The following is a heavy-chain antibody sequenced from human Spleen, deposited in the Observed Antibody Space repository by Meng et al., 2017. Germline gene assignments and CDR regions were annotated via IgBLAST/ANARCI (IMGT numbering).Heavy chain of an antibody. J-gene: IGHJ4*02. CDR3: AAAWELLPPGY. CDR2: TSRDGSDT. Sequence: EVQMVESGGGLVQPGGSLRLSCVASGFTISTYWLHWVRQAAGKGLVLVSRTSRDGSDTVYADSVKGRFTMSRDNAKNTLYLQMNSLRAEDTAVYYWAAAWELLPPGYWGQGTLVTVSS. D-gene: IGHD1-26*01. CDR1: GFTISTYW. V-gene: IGHV3-74*01.